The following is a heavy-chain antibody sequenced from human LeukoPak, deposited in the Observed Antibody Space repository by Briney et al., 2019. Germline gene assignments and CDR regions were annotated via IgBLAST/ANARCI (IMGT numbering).Heavy chain of an antibody. V-gene: IGHV3-48*03. CDR3: AKQYCSSTSCFLGECYGMDV. J-gene: IGHJ6*02. CDR2: ISSSGSTI. Sequence: GGSLRLSCAASGFTFSSYEMNWVRQAPGKGLEWVSYISSSGSTIYYADSVKGRFTISRDNAKNSLYLQMNSLRAEDTAVYYCAKQYCSSTSCFLGECYGMDVWGQGTTVTVSS. D-gene: IGHD2-2*01. CDR1: GFTFSSYE.